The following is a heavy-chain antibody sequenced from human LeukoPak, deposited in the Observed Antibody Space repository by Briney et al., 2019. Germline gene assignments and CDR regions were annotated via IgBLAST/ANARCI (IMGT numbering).Heavy chain of an antibody. J-gene: IGHJ4*02. D-gene: IGHD3-10*01. Sequence: GASVKVSCKASGYTFTSYYMHWVRQAPGQGLEWMGIINPSGGSTSYAQKFQGRVTMTRDTSISTAYMELSRLRSDDTAVYYCAARITRPYYFDYWGQGTLVTVSS. CDR2: INPSGGST. V-gene: IGHV1-46*01. CDR1: GYTFTSYY. CDR3: AARITRPYYFDY.